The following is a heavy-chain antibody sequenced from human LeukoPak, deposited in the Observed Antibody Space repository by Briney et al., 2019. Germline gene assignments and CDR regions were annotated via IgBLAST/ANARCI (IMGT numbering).Heavy chain of an antibody. CDR2: IYPGDSDT. Sequence: GESLKISCKGSGYSFSTYWIGWVRQMPGKGLEWMGIIYPGDSDTRYSPSFQGQVTISTDKSISTAYLQWRSLKASDTGMYYCASSRAGIGTGFDYWGRGTLVTVSS. J-gene: IGHJ4*02. V-gene: IGHV5-51*01. CDR3: ASSRAGIGTGFDY. CDR1: GYSFSTYW. D-gene: IGHD6-13*01.